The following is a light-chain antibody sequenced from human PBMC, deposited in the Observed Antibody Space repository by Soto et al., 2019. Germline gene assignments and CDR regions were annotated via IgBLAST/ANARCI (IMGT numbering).Light chain of an antibody. CDR3: QQYGSSPTT. V-gene: IGKV3-20*01. CDR1: QSVSRSY. J-gene: IGKJ1*01. CDR2: GAS. Sequence: EIVLTQSPATLSLSPGERAALSCRASQSVSRSYLAWYQQKPGQAPRLLIYGASSRATGIPDRFSGSGSGTDFTLTISRLEPEDFAVYYCQQYGSSPTTFGQGTKVDI.